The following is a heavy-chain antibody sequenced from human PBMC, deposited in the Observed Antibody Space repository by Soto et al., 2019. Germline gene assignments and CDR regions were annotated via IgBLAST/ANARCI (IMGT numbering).Heavy chain of an antibody. V-gene: IGHV4-30-2*01. CDR3: ARGGQQFLNY. D-gene: IGHD4-4*01. CDR1: GASISSGGYS. CDR2: VFHSETT. Sequence: PSETLSLTCTVSGASISSGGYSWSWIRQPPGRGLEWIGYVFHSETTYYNPSLKGRVTMSVDSSKNQFSLKLTSVTAADTAVYYCARGGQQFLNYWGQGTLVTVSS. J-gene: IGHJ4*02.